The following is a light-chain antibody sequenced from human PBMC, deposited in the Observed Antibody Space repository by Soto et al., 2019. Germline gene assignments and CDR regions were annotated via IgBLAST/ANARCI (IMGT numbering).Light chain of an antibody. CDR2: DAS. J-gene: IGKJ5*01. Sequence: AIQLTQSPSSLSASVGDRVTITCRASQGISSALAWYQQKPGKAPKLLIYDASNLQSGVPSRFSGSGSGTDFTLTISSLQPEDFAIFYCQHFYNYPITFGQGTRLEI. V-gene: IGKV1D-13*01. CDR3: QHFYNYPIT. CDR1: QGISSA.